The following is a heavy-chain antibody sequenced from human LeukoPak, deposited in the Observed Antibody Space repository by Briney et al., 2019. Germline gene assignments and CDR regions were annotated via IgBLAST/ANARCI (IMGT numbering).Heavy chain of an antibody. CDR3: ARDRGWTGYCTKGVCSSNWFDP. V-gene: IGHV1-18*01. J-gene: IGHJ5*02. CDR1: GYTFTSYG. Sequence: GASVKVSCKASGYTFTSYGISWVRQAPGQGVEWMGGISAYNGNTNYAQKLQGRVTMTTDTSTSTAYMELRSLRSDDTAVYYCARDRGWTGYCTKGVCSSNWFDPWGQGTLVTVSS. CDR2: ISAYNGNT. D-gene: IGHD2-8*01.